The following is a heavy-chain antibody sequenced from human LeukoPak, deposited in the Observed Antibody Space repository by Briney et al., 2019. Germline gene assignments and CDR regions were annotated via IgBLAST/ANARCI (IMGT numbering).Heavy chain of an antibody. CDR1: GYTFTRYA. J-gene: IGHJ4*02. V-gene: IGHV1-3*01. CDR2: INAGNGNT. CDR3: ARDRGDILTAD. Sequence: ASVKVSCKASGYTFTRYAMHWVRQATGQRLEWMGWINAGNGNTKYSQKFQGRVTITRDTSASTAYMELSSLRSEDTAVYYCARDRGDILTADWGQGTLVTVSS. D-gene: IGHD3-9*01.